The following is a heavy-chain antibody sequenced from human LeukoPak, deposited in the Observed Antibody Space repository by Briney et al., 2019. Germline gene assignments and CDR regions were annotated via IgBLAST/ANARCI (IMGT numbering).Heavy chain of an antibody. V-gene: IGHV1-2*02. Sequence: ASVKVSCKASGYTYTGYYMHWVRQPPGQGLEWMGCITPNSGGTNYAQKFQGRVTMTRDTSISTAYMELSRLRSDDTAVYYCARPYYYDSSGYYSGFDPWGQGTLVTVSS. J-gene: IGHJ5*02. CDR3: ARPYYYDSSGYYSGFDP. CDR1: GYTYTGYY. CDR2: ITPNSGGT. D-gene: IGHD3-22*01.